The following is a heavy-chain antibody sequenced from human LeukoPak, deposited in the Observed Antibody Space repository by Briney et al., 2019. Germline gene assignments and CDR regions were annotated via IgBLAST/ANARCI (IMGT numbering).Heavy chain of an antibody. D-gene: IGHD2-2*02. CDR3: ARYCSSTSCYTEYYGMDV. Sequence: ASVKVSCKASGYTFTSYGISWVRQAPGQGLEWMGWISAYNGNTNYAQKLQGRVTMTTDTSTSTAYMELSSLRSEDTAVYYCARYCSSTSCYTEYYGMDVWGQGTTVTVSS. V-gene: IGHV1-18*01. CDR2: ISAYNGNT. CDR1: GYTFTSYG. J-gene: IGHJ6*02.